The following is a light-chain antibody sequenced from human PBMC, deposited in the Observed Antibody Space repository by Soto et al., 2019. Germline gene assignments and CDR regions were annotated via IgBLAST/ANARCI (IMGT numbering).Light chain of an antibody. V-gene: IGLV2-8*01. J-gene: IGLJ2*01. CDR3: SPYAGSNKYVV. CDR2: EVS. Sequence: QSALTQPPSASGSPGQSGTISCTGTSSDVGGYNYVSWYQQHPGKAPKLMIYEVSKRPSGVPDRFSGSKSGNTASLTVSGLQAEDEADYYCSPYAGSNKYVVFGGGTKVTVL. CDR1: SSDVGGYNY.